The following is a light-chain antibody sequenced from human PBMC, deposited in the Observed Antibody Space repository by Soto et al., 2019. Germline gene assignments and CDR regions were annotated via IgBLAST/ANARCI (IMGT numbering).Light chain of an antibody. CDR2: DTS. CDR1: QTVRSN. J-gene: IGKJ5*01. CDR3: QQYTQWPIT. Sequence: EVVMTQSPATLSVSPGERATLSCRASQTVRSNLAWYQQRPGQAPRLLISDTSTRATGVPARFSGSGSGTEFTLTISSLQPEDFAVYYCQQYTQWPITFGQGTRLEIK. V-gene: IGKV3-15*01.